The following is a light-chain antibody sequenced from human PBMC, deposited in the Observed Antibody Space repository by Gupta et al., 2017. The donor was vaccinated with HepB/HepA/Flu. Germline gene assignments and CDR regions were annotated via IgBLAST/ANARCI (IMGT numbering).Light chain of an antibody. J-gene: IGKJ3*01. CDR3: QQYDNLPFT. V-gene: IGKV1-33*01. CDR2: DAS. Sequence: DINMTQSPSSLSSSVGDRVTITCQASQDISNYLNWYQQKPGKAPKLLIYDASNLETGVPSRFSGSGSGTDFTFTISSLQPEDIATYYCQQYDNLPFTFGPGTKVEIK. CDR1: QDISNY.